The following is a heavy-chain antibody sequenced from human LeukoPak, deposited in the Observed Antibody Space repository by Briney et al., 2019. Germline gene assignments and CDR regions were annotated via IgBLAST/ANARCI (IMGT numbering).Heavy chain of an antibody. CDR2: ISSSSSYI. D-gene: IGHD3-22*01. J-gene: IGHJ5*02. Sequence: PGGSLRLSCAASGFTFSSHSMNWVRQAPGKGLEWVSSISSSSSYIYYADSVKGRFTISRDNAKNSLYLQMNSLRAEDTAVYYCARDQGYYYDSSGNLYNWFDPWGQGTLVTVSS. V-gene: IGHV3-21*01. CDR3: ARDQGYYYDSSGNLYNWFDP. CDR1: GFTFSSHS.